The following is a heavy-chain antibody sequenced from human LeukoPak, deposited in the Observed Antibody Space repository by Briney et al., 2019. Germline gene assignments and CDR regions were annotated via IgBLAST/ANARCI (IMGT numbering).Heavy chain of an antibody. D-gene: IGHD6-13*01. CDR3: ARGSSSWYPPGY. J-gene: IGHJ4*02. V-gene: IGHV4-59*01. Sequence: SSETLSLTCTVSGGSISSYYWSWIRQPPGKGLEWIGYIYYSGSTNYNPSLKSRVTISVDTSKNQFSLKLSSVTAADTAVYYCARGSSSWYPPGYWGQGTLVTVSS. CDR1: GGSISSYY. CDR2: IYYSGST.